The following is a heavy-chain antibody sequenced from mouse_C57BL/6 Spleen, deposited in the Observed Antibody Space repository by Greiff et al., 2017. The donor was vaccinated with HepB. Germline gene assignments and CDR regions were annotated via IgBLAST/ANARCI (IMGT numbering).Heavy chain of an antibody. CDR2: IDPETGGT. D-gene: IGHD1-1*01. CDR3: TGLVATDFDV. V-gene: IGHV1-15*01. J-gene: IGHJ1*03. CDR1: GYTFTDYE. Sequence: VQLQQSGAELVRPGASVTLSCKASGYTFTDYEMHWVKQTPVHGLEWIGAIDPETGGTAYNQKFQGEAILTADKSSSTAYMELRSLTSEDSAVDYCTGLVATDFDVWGTGTTVTVSS.